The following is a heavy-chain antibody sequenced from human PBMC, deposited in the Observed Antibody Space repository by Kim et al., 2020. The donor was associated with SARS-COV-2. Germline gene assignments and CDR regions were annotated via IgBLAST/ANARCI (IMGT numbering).Heavy chain of an antibody. CDR1: GFTFSSYS. CDR2: ISSSSSYI. V-gene: IGHV3-21*01. J-gene: IGHJ4*02. D-gene: IGHD3-22*01. CDR3: ARAGITMIVGTVED. Sequence: GGSLRLSCAASGFTFSSYSMNWVRQAPGKGLEWVSSISSSSSYIYYADSVKGRFTISRDNAKNSLYLQMNSLRAEDTAVYYCARAGITMIVGTVEDWGQGTLVTVSS.